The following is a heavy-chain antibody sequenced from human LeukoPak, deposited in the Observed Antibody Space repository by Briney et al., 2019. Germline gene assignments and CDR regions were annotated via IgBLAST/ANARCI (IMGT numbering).Heavy chain of an antibody. CDR1: GVSIGSYY. D-gene: IGHD6-19*01. CDR2: IYYSGST. V-gene: IGHV4-59*01. CDR3: ARDVSSGWYGGFDY. J-gene: IGHJ4*02. Sequence: SETLSLTCTVSGVSIGSYYWSWIRQPPGKGLKWIGYIYYSGSTNYNPSLKSRVTISVDTSKNQFSLKLSSVTAADTAVYYCARDVSSGWYGGFDYWGQGTLVTVSS.